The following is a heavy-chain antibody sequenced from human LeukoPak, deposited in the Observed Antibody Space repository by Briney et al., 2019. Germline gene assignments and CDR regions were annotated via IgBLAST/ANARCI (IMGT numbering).Heavy chain of an antibody. J-gene: IGHJ3*02. Sequence: SVKVSCKASGGTFSSYAISWVRQAPGQGLEWMGGIIPIFGTANYAQKFQGRVTITADKSTSTAYMELSSLRSEDTAVYYCAREDYYDSSGYYYSDAFDIWGQGTMVTVSS. CDR1: GGTFSSYA. V-gene: IGHV1-69*06. CDR2: IIPIFGTA. D-gene: IGHD3-22*01. CDR3: AREDYYDSSGYYYSDAFDI.